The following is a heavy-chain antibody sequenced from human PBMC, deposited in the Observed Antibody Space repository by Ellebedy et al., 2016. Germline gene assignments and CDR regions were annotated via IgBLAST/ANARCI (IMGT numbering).Heavy chain of an antibody. D-gene: IGHD6-19*01. CDR1: GSTLSRYW. Sequence: GGSLRLSCAASGSTLSRYWMSWFRQAPGKGLEWVANIKQDGSQKEYVDSVKGRFTISRDNAKNSLYLQMNSLRAEDTAVYYCAGGSGWLCDQWGQGTLVTVSS. J-gene: IGHJ4*02. CDR2: IKQDGSQK. CDR3: AGGSGWLCDQ. V-gene: IGHV3-7*01.